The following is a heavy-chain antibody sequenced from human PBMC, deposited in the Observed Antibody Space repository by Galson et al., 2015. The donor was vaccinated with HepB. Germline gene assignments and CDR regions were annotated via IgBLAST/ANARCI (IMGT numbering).Heavy chain of an antibody. CDR2: INPNSGGT. V-gene: IGHV1-2*02. CDR1: GYTFTGYY. Sequence: SVKVSCKASGYTFTGYYMHWVRQAPGQGLEWMGWINPNSGGTNYAQKFQGRVTMTRDTSISTAYMELSRLRSDDTAVYYCASGLVVVERWAWFDAFDIWGQGTMVTVSS. J-gene: IGHJ3*02. D-gene: IGHD2-15*01. CDR3: ASGLVVVERWAWFDAFDI.